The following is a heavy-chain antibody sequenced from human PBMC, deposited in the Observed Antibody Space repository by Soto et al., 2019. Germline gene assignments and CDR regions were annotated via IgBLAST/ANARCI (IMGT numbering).Heavy chain of an antibody. CDR2: IYHSGNI. Sequence: TLSLTCGVSVYSINSDYYWGWIRQPPGKGLEWIGSIYHSGNIYYNPSLKRRVTISLDTAKNQFSLKLSSVTAADTAVYYCARATYFYDTTGSFEEGWFDPWSQGTLVTVSS. V-gene: IGHV4-38-2*01. CDR1: VYSINSDYY. J-gene: IGHJ5*02. D-gene: IGHD3-22*01. CDR3: ARATYFYDTTGSFEEGWFDP.